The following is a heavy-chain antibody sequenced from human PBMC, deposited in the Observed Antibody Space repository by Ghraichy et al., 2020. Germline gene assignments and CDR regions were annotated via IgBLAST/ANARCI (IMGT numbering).Heavy chain of an antibody. V-gene: IGHV4-39*07. CDR2: IYYSGST. Sequence: ESLNISCTVSGGSISSSSYYWGWIRQPPGKGLEWIGSIYYSGSTYYNPSLKSRVTISVDTSKNQFSLKLSSVTAADTAVYYCYSYGPIDDAFDIWGQGTMVTVSS. CDR3: YSYGPIDDAFDI. CDR1: GGSISSSSYY. J-gene: IGHJ3*02. D-gene: IGHD5-18*01.